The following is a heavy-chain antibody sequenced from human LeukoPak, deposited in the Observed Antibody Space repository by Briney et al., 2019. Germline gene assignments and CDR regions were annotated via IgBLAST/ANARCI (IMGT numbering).Heavy chain of an antibody. CDR3: ASSSQQLVPDAFDI. J-gene: IGHJ3*02. V-gene: IGHV4-39*01. Sequence: SETLSLTCTVSGGSISGSSYYWGWIRQPPGKGLEWIGSIYYSGSTYYNPSLKSRVTISVDTSKDQFSLKLNSVTATDTAVYYCASSSQQLVPDAFDIWGQGTMVTVSS. CDR1: GGSISGSSYY. CDR2: IYYSGST. D-gene: IGHD6-13*01.